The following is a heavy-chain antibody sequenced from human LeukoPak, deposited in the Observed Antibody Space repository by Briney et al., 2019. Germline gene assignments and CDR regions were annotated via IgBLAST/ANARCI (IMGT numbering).Heavy chain of an antibody. Sequence: SVKVSCKASGGTFSSYAISWVRQAPGQGLEWMGRIIPIFGTANYAQKFQGRVTITTDESTSTAYMELSSPRSEDTAVYYCARDRRDGYTSFDYWGQGTLVTVSS. CDR3: ARDRRDGYTSFDY. CDR2: IIPIFGTA. D-gene: IGHD5-24*01. V-gene: IGHV1-69*05. CDR1: GGTFSSYA. J-gene: IGHJ4*02.